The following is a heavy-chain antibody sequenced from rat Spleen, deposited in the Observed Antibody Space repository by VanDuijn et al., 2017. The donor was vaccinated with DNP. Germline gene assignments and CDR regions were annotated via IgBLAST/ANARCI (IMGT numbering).Heavy chain of an antibody. CDR3: ARPPEYSGNWFAF. CDR2: ISSGGGT. J-gene: IGHJ3*01. Sequence: QVQLKESGPGLVQPSQTLSLTCTVSGFLLTNYGVSWVRQSPGKGLEWIAAISSGGGTYYNSPLKSRLSISRDTSKSQVFLKVNSLQAEDTATYYCARPPEYSGNWFAFWGQGTLVTVSS. D-gene: IGHD4-2*01. V-gene: IGHV2S12*01. CDR1: GFLLTNYG.